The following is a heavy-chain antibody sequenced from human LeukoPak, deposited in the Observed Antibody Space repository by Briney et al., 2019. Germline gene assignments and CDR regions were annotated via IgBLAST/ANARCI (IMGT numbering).Heavy chain of an antibody. Sequence: SETLSLTCTVSGGSISSSSYYWGWIRQPPGKGLEWIGSIYYSGSTYYNPSLKSRVTISVDTSKNQFSLKLSSVTAADTAVYYCAKDRGGWSDRDLGYFDYWGQGTLVTVSS. CDR2: IYYSGST. J-gene: IGHJ4*02. V-gene: IGHV4-39*07. CDR3: AKDRGGWSDRDLGYFDY. CDR1: GGSISSSSYY. D-gene: IGHD2-15*01.